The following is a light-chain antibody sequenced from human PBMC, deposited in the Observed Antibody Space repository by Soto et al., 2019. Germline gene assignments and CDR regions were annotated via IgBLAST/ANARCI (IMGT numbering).Light chain of an antibody. CDR2: DAS. V-gene: IGKV3-15*01. Sequence: EIVMTQSPATLSVSPGERATLSCRASQGIGSTLAWYQQKPGQTPKLLIFDASTRATGVPARFSGGGSGTEFTLTINSLQSEGFAVYYCQRYNRWPLSFGGGTKVEIK. J-gene: IGKJ4*01. CDR1: QGIGST. CDR3: QRYNRWPLS.